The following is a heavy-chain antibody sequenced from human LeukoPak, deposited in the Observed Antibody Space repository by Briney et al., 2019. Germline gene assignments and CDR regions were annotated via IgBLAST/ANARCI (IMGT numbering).Heavy chain of an antibody. CDR1: GFTFSDYY. Sequence: GGSLRLSCAASGFTFSDYYMSWIRQAPGKGLEWVSYISSSGSTIYYADSVKGRFTISRDNAKNSLYLQMNSLRAEDTAVYYCARWPPFYCSSTSCYPTYYYYYMDVWGKGTTVTVSS. CDR2: ISSSGSTI. V-gene: IGHV3-11*04. D-gene: IGHD2-2*01. CDR3: ARWPPFYCSSTSCYPTYYYYYMDV. J-gene: IGHJ6*03.